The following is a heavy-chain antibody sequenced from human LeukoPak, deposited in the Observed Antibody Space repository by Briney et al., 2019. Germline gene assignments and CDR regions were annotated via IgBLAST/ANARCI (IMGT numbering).Heavy chain of an antibody. J-gene: IGHJ4*02. CDR3: AADQRYAFDY. D-gene: IGHD3-9*01. CDR2: IRTTAEGAKYA. CDR1: GFSFTDYP. V-gene: IGHV3-48*02. Sequence: GGSLRLSCATSGFSFTDYPMNWVRQAPGKGLEWISNIRTTAEGAKYAYYADSVKGRVTISRDDGKNTLYLHMNSLRDDDSAVYYGAADQRYAFDYWGQGILVTVSS.